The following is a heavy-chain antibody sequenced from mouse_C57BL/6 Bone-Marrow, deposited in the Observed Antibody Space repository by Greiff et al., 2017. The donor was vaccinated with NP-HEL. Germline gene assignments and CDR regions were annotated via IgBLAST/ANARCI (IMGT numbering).Heavy chain of an antibody. CDR3: ARGGYDYAFDY. Sequence: QVQLQQPGAELVRPGSSVKLSCKASGYTFTSYWMDWVKQRPGQGLEWIGNIYPSDSETHCNQKFKDKATLTVDKSSSTAYMQLSSLTSEDSAVYYCARGGYDYAFDYWGQGTTLTVSS. D-gene: IGHD2-4*01. CDR2: IYPSDSET. J-gene: IGHJ2*01. CDR1: GYTFTSYW. V-gene: IGHV1-61*01.